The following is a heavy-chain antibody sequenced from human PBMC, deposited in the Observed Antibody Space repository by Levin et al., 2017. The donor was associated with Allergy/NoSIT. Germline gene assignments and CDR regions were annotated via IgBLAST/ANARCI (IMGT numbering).Heavy chain of an antibody. CDR1: GFTFSSSA. CDR2: ISGSGTNT. CDR3: VKGGSLGSGTDRRIDL. J-gene: IGHJ5*02. Sequence: GESLKISCAASGFTFSSSAMSWVRQATGKGLEWVSAISGSGTNTFYADSVKGRFTISRDNSKNTVFLQMSSLRVEDTAVYYCVKGGSLGSGTDRRIDLWGQGTLVTVSS. V-gene: IGHV3-23*01. D-gene: IGHD3-10*02.